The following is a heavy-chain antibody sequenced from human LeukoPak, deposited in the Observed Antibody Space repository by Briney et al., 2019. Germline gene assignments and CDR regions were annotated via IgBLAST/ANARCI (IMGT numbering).Heavy chain of an antibody. D-gene: IGHD3-9*01. CDR3: ARYDILTGSDY. Sequence: GGSLRLSCAASGFTFSSYSMNWVRQAPGKRLEWLSYITSSSTTIFYADSVKGRFTISRDNAKNSLYLQMNSLRAEDTAVYYYARYDILTGSDYWGQGTLVTVSS. J-gene: IGHJ4*02. CDR1: GFTFSSYS. V-gene: IGHV3-48*04. CDR2: ITSSSTTI.